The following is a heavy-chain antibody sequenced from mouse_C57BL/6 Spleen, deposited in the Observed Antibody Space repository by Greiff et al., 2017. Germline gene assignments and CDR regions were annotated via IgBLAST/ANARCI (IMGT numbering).Heavy chain of an antibody. CDR2: ISSGGDYI. J-gene: IGHJ2*01. Sequence: EVKLMESGEGLVKPGGSLKLSCAASGFTFSSYAMSWVRQTPEKRLEWVAYISSGGDYIYYADTVKGRFTISRDNARNTLYLQMSSLKSEDTAMYYCTRGYGIFDYWGQGTTLTVSS. CDR3: TRGYGIFDY. CDR1: GFTFSSYA. D-gene: IGHD2-10*02. V-gene: IGHV5-9-1*02.